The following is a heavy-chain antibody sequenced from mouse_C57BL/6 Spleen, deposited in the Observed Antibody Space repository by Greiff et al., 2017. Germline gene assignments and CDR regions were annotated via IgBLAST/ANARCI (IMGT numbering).Heavy chain of an antibody. CDR3: AKIYDGYSGDY. Sequence: VQRVESGAELAKPGASVKLSCKASGYNITSYWMHWVKQRPGQGLVWSGYINPRSGYTKYNQKFKDKATLTADKSSITAYMQLSSLTYEDSAVYYCAKIYDGYSGDYWGQGTTLTVSS. D-gene: IGHD2-3*01. J-gene: IGHJ2*01. CDR1: GYNITSYW. V-gene: IGHV1-7*01. CDR2: INPRSGYT.